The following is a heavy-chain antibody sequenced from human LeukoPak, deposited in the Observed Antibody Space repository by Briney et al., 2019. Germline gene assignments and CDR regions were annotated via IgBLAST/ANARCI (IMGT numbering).Heavy chain of an antibody. CDR3: ARAGGNYGAYYYYYMDV. J-gene: IGHJ6*03. Sequence: SETLSLTCTVSGGSISSSSYYWGWIRQPPGKGLEWIGSIYYSGSTYYNPSLKSRVTISVDTSKNQFSLKLSSVTAADTAVYYCARAGGNYGAYYYYYMDVWGKGTTVTVSS. CDR1: GGSISSSSYY. V-gene: IGHV4-39*07. CDR2: IYYSGST. D-gene: IGHD4-11*01.